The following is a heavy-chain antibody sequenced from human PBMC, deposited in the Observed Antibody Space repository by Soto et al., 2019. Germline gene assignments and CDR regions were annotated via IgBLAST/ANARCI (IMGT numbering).Heavy chain of an antibody. D-gene: IGHD6-6*01. V-gene: IGHV3-33*01. J-gene: IGHJ6*02. CDR1: GLTFSSYG. CDR3: ARDRSIAARVSYYYGMDV. CDR2: IWYDGSNK. Sequence: PGGSLRLSCAASGLTFSSYGMHWVRQAPGKGLEWVAVIWYDGSNKYYADSVKGRFTISRDNSKNTLYLQMNSLRAEDTAVYYCARDRSIAARVSYYYGMDVWGQGTTVTVSS.